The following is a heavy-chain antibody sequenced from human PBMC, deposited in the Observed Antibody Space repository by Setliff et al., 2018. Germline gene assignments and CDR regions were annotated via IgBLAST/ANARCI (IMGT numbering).Heavy chain of an antibody. CDR1: GASIRNFY. CDR2: VHFTGST. J-gene: IGHJ4*02. CDR3: ARDRKYYDSSGSFDY. V-gene: IGHV4-59*12. D-gene: IGHD3-22*01. Sequence: KTSETLSLTCNVSGASIRNFYWTWIRQPPGKGLEWIGYVHFTGSTNYNPSLKSRVTISVDTSKNQFSLKLSSVTAADTAVYYCARDRKYYDSSGSFDYWGQGTLVTVSS.